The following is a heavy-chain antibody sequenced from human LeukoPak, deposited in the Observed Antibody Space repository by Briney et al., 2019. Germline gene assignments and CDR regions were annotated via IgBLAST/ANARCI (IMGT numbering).Heavy chain of an antibody. Sequence: PSETQSLTCTVSGGSISSSSYYWGWIRQPPGKGLEWIGSIYYSGSTYYNPSLKSRVTISVDTSKNQYSLKLSSVTAADTAVYYCARHLPDADAFDIWGQGTMVTVSS. CDR3: ARHLPDADAFDI. CDR1: GGSISSSSYY. J-gene: IGHJ3*02. D-gene: IGHD1-14*01. CDR2: IYYSGST. V-gene: IGHV4-39*01.